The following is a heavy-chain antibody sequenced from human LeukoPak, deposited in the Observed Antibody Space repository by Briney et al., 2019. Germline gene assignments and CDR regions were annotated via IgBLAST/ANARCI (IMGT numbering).Heavy chain of an antibody. CDR3: ATWGLANDYNINY. D-gene: IGHD4/OR15-4a*01. Sequence: GTLRLSCAASGFTFNTYGMSWVRQAPGKGLEWVSGISGSGGATYYADSVKGRFTISRDDPHNTQMNSLRAEDTAVYYCATWGLANDYNINYWGQGILVTVSS. V-gene: IGHV3-23*01. CDR1: GFTFNTYG. CDR2: ISGSGGAT. J-gene: IGHJ4*02.